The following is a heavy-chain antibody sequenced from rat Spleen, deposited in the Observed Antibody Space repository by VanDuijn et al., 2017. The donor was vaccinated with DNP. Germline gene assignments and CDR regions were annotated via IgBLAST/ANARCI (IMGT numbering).Heavy chain of an antibody. CDR3: ATNRQAYGYSHAMDA. Sequence: EVQLVESGGGSVQPGRSLKLSCVASGFSFSDYNMAWVRQAPKKGLEWVATIFYDGSRTYYRDSVKGRFTISRDDTENTLYIQMDSLRSEDTATYYCATNRQAYGYSHAMDAWGQGTSVSVSS. CDR1: GFSFSDYN. D-gene: IGHD1-7*01. V-gene: IGHV5S10*01. CDR2: IFYDGSRT. J-gene: IGHJ4*01.